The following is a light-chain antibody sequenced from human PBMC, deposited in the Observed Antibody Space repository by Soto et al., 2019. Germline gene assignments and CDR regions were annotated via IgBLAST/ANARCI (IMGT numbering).Light chain of an antibody. V-gene: IGKV3-20*01. Sequence: EIVLTQSPGSLSLSPGERATLSCRASQSVDSSFFAWYQNKPGQAPRLLIYGAAKRATGIPDRFSGSGSGTDFTLTISRLEPEDFGVYYCQQYVSSVTFRQGTKVEIK. CDR1: QSVDSSF. CDR2: GAA. CDR3: QQYVSSVT. J-gene: IGKJ1*01.